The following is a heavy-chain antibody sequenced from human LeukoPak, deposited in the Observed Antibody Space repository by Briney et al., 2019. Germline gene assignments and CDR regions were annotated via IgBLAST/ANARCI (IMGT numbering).Heavy chain of an antibody. CDR1: GFIFSDSY. CDR2: ISSSGNTI. J-gene: IGHJ4*02. V-gene: IGHV3-11*01. D-gene: IGHD3-10*01. Sequence: PGGSLRLSCAASGFIFSDSYMSWIRQAPGKGLEWVSYISSSGNTIYYADSVKGRFTISRDNAKNSLYLQMNSLRAEDTAVYYCARISVNWFGEFLGFDYWGQGTLVTVSS. CDR3: ARISVNWFGEFLGFDY.